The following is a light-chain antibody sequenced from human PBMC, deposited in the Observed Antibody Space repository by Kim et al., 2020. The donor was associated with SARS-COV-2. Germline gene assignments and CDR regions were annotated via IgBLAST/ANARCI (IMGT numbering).Light chain of an antibody. V-gene: IGKV3-20*01. J-gene: IGKJ1*01. CDR2: CAS. CDR3: RQYCNSSPWT. Sequence: AAERAPLSCTASQSVSGTYLAAYQQKTRRAPPPLLYCASSTATGIPARFSGSGCWTDFTLPISRLVPEDVAVYYCRQYCNSSPWTFGQGTKVDIK. CDR1: QSVSGTY.